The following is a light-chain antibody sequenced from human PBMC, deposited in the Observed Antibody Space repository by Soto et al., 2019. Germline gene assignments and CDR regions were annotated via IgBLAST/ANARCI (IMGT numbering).Light chain of an antibody. CDR2: WAS. CDR1: QSVLYSSNNKNY. V-gene: IGKV4-1*01. Sequence: DIVMTQSPDSLAVSLGERATINCKSSQSVLYSSNNKNYLAWYQQKPGQPPKLLIYWASTRESGVPDRFSGSGSGTDFTLTISSLQAEDVAVYDCQQYYNPWTFGQGTKVEIK. J-gene: IGKJ1*01. CDR3: QQYYNPWT.